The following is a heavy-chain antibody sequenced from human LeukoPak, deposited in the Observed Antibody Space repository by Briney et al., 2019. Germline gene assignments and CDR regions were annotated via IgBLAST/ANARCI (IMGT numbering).Heavy chain of an antibody. D-gene: IGHD3-9*01. J-gene: IGHJ4*02. V-gene: IGHV3-7*01. Sequence: GGSLRLSCAASGFTFSSYWMSWVRQAPGKGLEWVANIKQDGSEKYYVDSVKGRFTISRDNAKNSLYLQMNSLRAEDTAVYYCARDRHYDILTGHYLNSGFDYWGQGTLVTVSS. CDR3: ARDRHYDILTGHYLNSGFDY. CDR1: GFTFSSYW. CDR2: IKQDGSEK.